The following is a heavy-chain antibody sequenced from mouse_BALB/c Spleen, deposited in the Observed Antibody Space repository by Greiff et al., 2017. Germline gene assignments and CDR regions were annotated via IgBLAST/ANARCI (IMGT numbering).Heavy chain of an antibody. CDR3: ARSDDYDEAWFAY. V-gene: IGHV14-1*02. D-gene: IGHD2-4*01. CDR2: IDPENGNT. Sequence: VQLQQSGAELVRPGTSVKVSCKASGYAFTNYLIEWVKQRPEQGLEWIGWIDPENGNTIYDPKFQGKASITADTSSNTAYLQLSSLTSEDTAVYYCARSDDYDEAWFAYWGQGTLVTVSA. CDR1: GYAFTNYL. J-gene: IGHJ3*01.